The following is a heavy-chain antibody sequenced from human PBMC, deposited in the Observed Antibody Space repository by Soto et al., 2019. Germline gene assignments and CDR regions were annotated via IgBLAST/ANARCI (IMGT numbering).Heavy chain of an antibody. CDR1: GGSISSGGYY. CDR2: IYYSGST. V-gene: IGHV4-31*03. D-gene: IGHD2-2*01. J-gene: IGHJ5*02. CDR3: ARVRCSSTSCYYGWFDP. Sequence: KTSETLSLTCTVSGGSISSGGYYWSWIRQHPGKGLEWIGYIYYSGSTYYNPSLKSRVTISVDTSKNQFSLKLSSVTAADTAVYYCARVRCSSTSCYYGWFDPWGQGTLVTVSS.